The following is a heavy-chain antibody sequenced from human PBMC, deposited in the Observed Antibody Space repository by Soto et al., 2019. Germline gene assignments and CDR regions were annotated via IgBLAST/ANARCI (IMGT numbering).Heavy chain of an antibody. D-gene: IGHD3-22*01. Sequence: SETLSLTCTVSSGSISSSSYYWGWIRQPPGKGLEWIGSIYYSGSTYYNPSLKSRVTISVDTSKNQFSLKLSSVTAADTAVYYCARYYYDSSGSNWFDPWGQGTLVTVSS. CDR3: ARYYYDSSGSNWFDP. CDR1: SGSISSSSYY. CDR2: IYYSGST. J-gene: IGHJ5*02. V-gene: IGHV4-39*01.